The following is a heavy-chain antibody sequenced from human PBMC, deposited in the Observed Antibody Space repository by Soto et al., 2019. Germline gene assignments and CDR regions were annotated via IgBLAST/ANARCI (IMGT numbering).Heavy chain of an antibody. V-gene: IGHV1-2*02. CDR1: GYTFTGYY. CDR3: ASRGFVGVVNALPYGMDV. D-gene: IGHD3-3*01. CDR2: INPNSGGT. Sequence: GASVKVSCKASGYTFTGYYMHWVRQAPGQGLEWMGWINPNSGGTNYAQKFQGRVTMTRDTSISTGYMELSRLRSDDTAVYYCASRGFVGVVNALPYGMDVWGQGTTVTVSS. J-gene: IGHJ6*02.